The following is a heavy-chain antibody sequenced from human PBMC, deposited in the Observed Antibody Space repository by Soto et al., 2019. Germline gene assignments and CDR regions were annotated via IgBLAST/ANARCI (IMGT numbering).Heavy chain of an antibody. CDR2: IYHSGST. Sequence: PSETLSLTCTVSGGSINSDYWSWIRQSPGKGLEWIGYIYHSGSTYYNPSLKSRVTISVDRSKNQFSLKLSSVTAADTAVYYCARAGSYRGIDYWGQGTLVTVSS. CDR3: ARAGSYRGIDY. D-gene: IGHD3-16*02. V-gene: IGHV4-30-2*06. J-gene: IGHJ4*02. CDR1: GGSINSDY.